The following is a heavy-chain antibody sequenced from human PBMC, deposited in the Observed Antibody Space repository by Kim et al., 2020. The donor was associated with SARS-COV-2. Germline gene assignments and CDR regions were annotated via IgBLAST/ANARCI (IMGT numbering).Heavy chain of an antibody. Sequence: SETLSLTCTVSGGSISSSSYYWGWIRQPPGKGLEWIGSIYYSGSTYYNPSLKSRVTISVDTSKNQFSLKLSSVTAADTAVYYCARGPYGSGSYYNGDYFDYWGQGTLVTVSS. CDR1: GGSISSSSYY. V-gene: IGHV4-39*01. J-gene: IGHJ4*02. D-gene: IGHD3-10*01. CDR3: ARGPYGSGSYYNGDYFDY. CDR2: IYYSGST.